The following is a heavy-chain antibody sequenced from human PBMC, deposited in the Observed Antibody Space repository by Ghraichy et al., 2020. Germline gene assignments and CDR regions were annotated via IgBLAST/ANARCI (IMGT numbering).Heavy chain of an antibody. J-gene: IGHJ6*03. D-gene: IGHD6-13*01. CDR2: ISSSGSTI. V-gene: IGHV3-11*01. Sequence: GGSLRLSCAASGFTFSDYYMSWIRQAPGKGLEWVSYISSSGSTIYYADSVKGRFTISRDNAKNSLYLQMNSLRAEDTAVYYCARHLAGSSSWYGYYYYYMDVWGKGTTVTVSS. CDR3: ARHLAGSSSWYGYYYYYMDV. CDR1: GFTFSDYY.